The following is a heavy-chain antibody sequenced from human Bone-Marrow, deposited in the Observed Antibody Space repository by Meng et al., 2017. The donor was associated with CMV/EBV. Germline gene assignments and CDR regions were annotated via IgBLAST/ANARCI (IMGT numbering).Heavy chain of an antibody. J-gene: IGHJ6*02. V-gene: IGHV3-48*04. CDR1: GFTFSSYS. D-gene: IGHD3-3*01. CDR3: ARYDFWSGYPAAYYYGMDV. CDR2: ISSSSSTI. Sequence: GGSLRLSCAASGFTFSSYSMNWVRQAPGKGLEWVSYISSSSSTIYYADSVKGRFTISRDNAKNSLYLQMNSLRAEDTAVYYCARYDFWSGYPAAYYYGMDVWGQGTTVTVSS.